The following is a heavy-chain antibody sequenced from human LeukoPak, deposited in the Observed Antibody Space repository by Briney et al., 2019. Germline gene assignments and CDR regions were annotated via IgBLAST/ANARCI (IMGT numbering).Heavy chain of an antibody. D-gene: IGHD2-15*01. V-gene: IGHV1-2*02. CDR2: INPTSGAT. Sequence: RRASVTVSCKPSGYTFTVYYIHWVRQAPRQGLEWMGWINPTSGATNYAPKFQGRVTMTRDTSISTAYMELNSLKSDDTAVYFCARGVVAATFYYYMDVWGKGTTVTVSS. CDR3: ARGVVAATFYYYMDV. CDR1: GYTFTVYY. J-gene: IGHJ6*03.